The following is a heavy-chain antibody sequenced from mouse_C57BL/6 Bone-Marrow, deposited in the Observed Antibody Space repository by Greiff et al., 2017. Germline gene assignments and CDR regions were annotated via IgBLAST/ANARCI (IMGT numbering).Heavy chain of an antibody. D-gene: IGHD2-4*01. V-gene: IGHV5-9*01. Sequence: EVMLVESGGGLVKPGGSLKLSCAASGFTFSSYTMSWVRQTPEKRLEWVATISGGGGNTYYPDSVKGRFTISRDNAKNTLYLQMSSLRSEDTALYYCARYDYDGGYFDYWGQGTTLTVSS. CDR2: ISGGGGNT. J-gene: IGHJ2*01. CDR1: GFTFSSYT. CDR3: ARYDYDGGYFDY.